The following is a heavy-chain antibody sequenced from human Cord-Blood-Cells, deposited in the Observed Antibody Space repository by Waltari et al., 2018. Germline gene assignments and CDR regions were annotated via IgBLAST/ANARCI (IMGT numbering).Heavy chain of an antibody. CDR3: FIQQNAFDI. Sequence: EVQLVESGGGLVQPGGSLKLSCAASGFTFSGSALHWVRQASGKGLEWVGRIRSKANSYATAYAASVKGRFTISRDDSKNTAYLQMNSLKTEDTAVYYCFIQQNAFDIWGQGTMVTVSS. D-gene: IGHD6-13*01. CDR2: IRSKANSYAT. J-gene: IGHJ3*02. CDR1: GFTFSGSA. V-gene: IGHV3-73*02.